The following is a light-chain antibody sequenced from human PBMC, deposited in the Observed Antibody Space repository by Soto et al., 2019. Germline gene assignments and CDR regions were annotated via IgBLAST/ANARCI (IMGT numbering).Light chain of an antibody. V-gene: IGLV2-14*01. J-gene: IGLJ2*01. CDR3: SSYTSSSTLEVV. CDR2: DVS. Sequence: QSALTQPASVSGSPGQSITISCTGTSSDVGGYNYVSWYQQHPGKAPKLMLYDVSNRPSGVSNRFSGSKSGNTASLTISGLQAEDEADYYCSSYTSSSTLEVVFGGGTKVTVL. CDR1: SSDVGGYNY.